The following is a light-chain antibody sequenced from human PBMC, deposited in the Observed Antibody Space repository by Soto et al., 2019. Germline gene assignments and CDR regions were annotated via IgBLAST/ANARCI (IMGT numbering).Light chain of an antibody. CDR1: QNIKNW. CDR3: QQYNSYSRGT. Sequence: DIQMTQSPSTLSASVGDRVTIACRASQNIKNWLAWYQQKPGKVPKLLIYTASSLESGVPSRFSGSGSGTEFTLTISSLQTDDFATDYCQQYNSYSRGTFGQGTKVEIK. V-gene: IGKV1-5*03. J-gene: IGKJ1*01. CDR2: TAS.